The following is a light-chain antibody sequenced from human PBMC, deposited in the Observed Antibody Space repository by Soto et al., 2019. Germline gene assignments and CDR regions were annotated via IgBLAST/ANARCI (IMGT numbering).Light chain of an antibody. CDR3: GTWDETLGAGV. J-gene: IGLJ2*01. V-gene: IGLV1-51*01. CDR1: GSNIGRNY. CDR2: DDS. Sequence: QSVLTQPASLSAPPGEKVTISCSGRGSNIGRNYVSWYRQFPGTAPQLLIYDDSKRHSGVPDRLSGSRYGTSASLAIAGLQPGDEAVYYCGTWDETLGAGVFGGGTHLTVL.